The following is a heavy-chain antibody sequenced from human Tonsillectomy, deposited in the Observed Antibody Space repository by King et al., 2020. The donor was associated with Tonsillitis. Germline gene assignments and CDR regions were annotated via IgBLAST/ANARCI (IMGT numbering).Heavy chain of an antibody. D-gene: IGHD3-22*01. Sequence: VQLVESGGGLVKPGGSLRLSCAASGFTFSYAWMNWVRQAPGKGLEWVGRIKSRTQGETTDYAAPVKGRFIISRDDSKNTLYLQMNSLKNEDTGVFYCTTDPDYDSGGLGYWGQGTLVTVSS. J-gene: IGHJ4*02. CDR2: IKSRTQGETT. CDR3: TTDPDYDSGGLGY. V-gene: IGHV3-15*07. CDR1: GFTFSYAW.